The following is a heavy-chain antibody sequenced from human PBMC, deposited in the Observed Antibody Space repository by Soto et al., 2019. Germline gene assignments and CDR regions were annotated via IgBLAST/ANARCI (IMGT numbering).Heavy chain of an antibody. Sequence: ASVKVSCKTSGYSFSSNGLSWLRQAPGQRFEWMGWISGHNGRTNYAQKFQGRVSMTTDTSTSTAYMELRYLTSDDTAVYFCARDDGGLVLYYYSGLDVWGQGTTVTVSS. CDR3: ARDDGGLVLYYYSGLDV. CDR1: GYSFSSNG. D-gene: IGHD3-9*01. V-gene: IGHV1-18*01. CDR2: ISGHNGRT. J-gene: IGHJ6*02.